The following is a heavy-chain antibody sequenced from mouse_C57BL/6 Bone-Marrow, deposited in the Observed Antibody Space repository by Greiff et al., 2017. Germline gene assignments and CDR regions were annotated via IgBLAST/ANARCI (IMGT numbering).Heavy chain of an antibody. CDR3: ATTSLYYCGSSSYYFDY. CDR2: IWSGGST. Sequence: QVQLKESGPGLVQPSQSLSITCTVSGFSLTSYGVHWVRQPPGKGLEWLGVIWSGGSTDYNAAFISRLSISKDNSKCQVFFKMNSLQADDTAIYYCATTSLYYCGSSSYYFDYWGQGTTLTVSS. V-gene: IGHV2-4*01. CDR1: GFSLTSYG. J-gene: IGHJ2*01. D-gene: IGHD1-1*01.